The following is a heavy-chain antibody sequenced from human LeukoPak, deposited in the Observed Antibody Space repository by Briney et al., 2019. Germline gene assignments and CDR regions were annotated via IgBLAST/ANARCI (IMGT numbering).Heavy chain of an antibody. CDR2: ISSGSSYI. Sequence: GGSLRLSCAASGFTFSSYSMNWVRQAPGKGLEWVSSISSGSSYIYYADSVKGRFTISRDNAKNSLYLQMNSLRAEDTAVYYCAREVYSSGSYDYWGQGTLVTVSS. CDR3: AREVYSSGSYDY. J-gene: IGHJ4*02. D-gene: IGHD3-22*01. V-gene: IGHV3-21*01. CDR1: GFTFSSYS.